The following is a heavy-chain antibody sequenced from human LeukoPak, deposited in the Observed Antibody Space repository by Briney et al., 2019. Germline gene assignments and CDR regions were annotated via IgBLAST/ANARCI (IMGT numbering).Heavy chain of an antibody. CDR2: ITSSSRYI. J-gene: IGHJ6*03. D-gene: IGHD1-26*01. CDR1: GFTFSSYN. Sequence: PGGSLRLSCAVSGFTFSSYNMNWVRQAPGKGLEWVSSITSSSRYIYYADSVKGRFTISRDNAKSSLYLQMNSLRAEDTAVYYCARDPYSGSYGDYYYYYMDVWGKGTTVTISS. V-gene: IGHV3-21*01. CDR3: ARDPYSGSYGDYYYYYMDV.